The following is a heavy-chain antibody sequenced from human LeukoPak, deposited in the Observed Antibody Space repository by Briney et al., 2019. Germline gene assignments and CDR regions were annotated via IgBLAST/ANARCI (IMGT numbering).Heavy chain of an antibody. J-gene: IGHJ4*02. CDR2: IFGSGGSA. CDR3: GKTTTGYSSGQKPAWPVDY. Sequence: GGSLRLSCEASGFTFGSYAMYWVRQAPGKGLEWVSGIFGSGGSAHYADSVKGRFTISRDNSKNTVYLQINNLRVEDTAVYYCGKTTTGYSSGQKPAWPVDYWGQGTLVTVSS. D-gene: IGHD6-19*01. CDR1: GFTFGSYA. V-gene: IGHV3-23*01.